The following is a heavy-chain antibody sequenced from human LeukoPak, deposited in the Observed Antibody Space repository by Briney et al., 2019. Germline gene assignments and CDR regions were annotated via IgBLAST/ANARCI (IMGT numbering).Heavy chain of an antibody. Sequence: NRGASLKISCKCSGYIFTSYWIGWVRPLPGKGLEWMGIIYPGDSDTRYSPSFQGQVTISADKSISTAYLQWSSLKASDTAMYYCARERYDFWSGYYPSYFDYWGQGTLVTVSS. CDR2: IYPGDSDT. D-gene: IGHD3-3*01. CDR1: GYIFTSYW. CDR3: ARERYDFWSGYYPSYFDY. J-gene: IGHJ4*02. V-gene: IGHV5-51*01.